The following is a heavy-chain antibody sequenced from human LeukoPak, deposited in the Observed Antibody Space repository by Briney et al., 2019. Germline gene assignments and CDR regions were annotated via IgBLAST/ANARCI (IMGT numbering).Heavy chain of an antibody. CDR3: DP. CDR1: GDSINNHD. D-gene: IGHD1-26*01. V-gene: IGHV4-4*08. Sequence: SETLSLTCTVSGDSINNHDWSWFRQSPGKALEWIGDIYNSGSINYNPSLKSRVTISIDTSKNLFSLITVRERLPEDSYSWFDPWGQGTLVTVSS. CDR2: IYNSGSI. J-gene: IGHJ5*02.